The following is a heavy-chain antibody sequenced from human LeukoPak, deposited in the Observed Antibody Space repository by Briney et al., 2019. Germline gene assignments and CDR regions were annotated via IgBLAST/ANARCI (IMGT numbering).Heavy chain of an antibody. V-gene: IGHV3-30*18. Sequence: GGSLRLSCAASGFTFSSYGMHWVRQAPGKGLEWVAVISYDGSNKYYADSVKGRLTISRDNSKNTLYLQMNSLRAEDTAVYYCAKDLGSSSAYWGQGTLVTVSS. J-gene: IGHJ4*02. CDR3: AKDLGSSSAY. CDR2: ISYDGSNK. CDR1: GFTFSSYG. D-gene: IGHD6-6*01.